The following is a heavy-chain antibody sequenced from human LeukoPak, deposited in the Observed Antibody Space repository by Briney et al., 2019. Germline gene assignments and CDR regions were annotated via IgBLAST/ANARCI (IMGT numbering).Heavy chain of an antibody. CDR3: ARDRGYFYDH. CDR1: GFTFSDYA. D-gene: IGHD2-21*01. CDR2: ISYDGTNT. J-gene: IGHJ4*02. V-gene: IGHV3-30-3*01. Sequence: GGSLRLSCAASGFTFSDYAMHWVRQAPGEGLESVALISYDGTNTYCADSVKGRFTISRDNSKNTLYLQMNSLRAEDTAVYYCARDRGYFYDHWGQGALVTVSS.